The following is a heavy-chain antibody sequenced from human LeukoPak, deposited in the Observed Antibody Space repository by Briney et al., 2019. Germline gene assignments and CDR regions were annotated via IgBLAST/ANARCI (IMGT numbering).Heavy chain of an antibody. D-gene: IGHD6-19*01. Sequence: SETLSLTCAVYGGSFSGYYWSWIRQPPGEGLEWIGEINHSGSTNYNPSLKSRVTISVDTSKNQFSLKLSSVTAADTAVYYCARGYSSGWYWEFDYWGQGTLVTVSS. J-gene: IGHJ4*02. V-gene: IGHV4-34*01. CDR1: GGSFSGYY. CDR3: ARGYSSGWYWEFDY. CDR2: INHSGST.